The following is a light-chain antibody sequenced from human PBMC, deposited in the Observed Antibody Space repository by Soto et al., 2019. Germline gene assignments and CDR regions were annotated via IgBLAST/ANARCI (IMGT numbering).Light chain of an antibody. CDR1: QSIDGNH. CDR2: GAS. Sequence: EIVLTQSPGTLSLSPGEGATLSCRASQSIDGNHLAWYQQRPGQPPSLLIYGASHRATGVPDRFSGSGSGTDFTLTINRLEPEDFAVYSCQQYDASSRYTFGRRTKLEI. V-gene: IGKV3-20*01. CDR3: QQYDASSRYT. J-gene: IGKJ2*01.